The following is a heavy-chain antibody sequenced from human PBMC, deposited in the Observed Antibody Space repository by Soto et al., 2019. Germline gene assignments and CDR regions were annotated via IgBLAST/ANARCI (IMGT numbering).Heavy chain of an antibody. V-gene: IGHV4-34*01. CDR3: ASFFFLRSRDLLHSIHFPARRSSDL. CDR1: GGSFSGYY. J-gene: IGHJ2*01. D-gene: IGHD1-26*01. CDR2: VNHGGTS. Sequence: SETLSLTCAVHGGSFSGYYWDWIRQPPGKGLEWIGEVNHGGTSNYNPSLKSRAIISVDTSKNQFSLKLTSVTAEDTALYFCASFFFLRSRDLLHSIHFPARRSSDL.